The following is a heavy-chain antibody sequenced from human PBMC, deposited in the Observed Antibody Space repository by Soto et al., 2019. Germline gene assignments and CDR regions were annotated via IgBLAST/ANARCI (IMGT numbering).Heavy chain of an antibody. CDR1: GYTVTGYY. CDR2: INPNSGGT. V-gene: IGHV1-2*04. J-gene: IGHJ6*02. D-gene: IGHD2-2*01. CDR3: ARERGCSSTSCYWNDYYYYGMDV. Sequence: GASVKVSCKASGYTVTGYYMHCVRQAPGQVLEWMGWINPNSGGTNYAQKFQGWVTMTRDTSISTAYMELSRLRSDDTAVYYCARERGCSSTSCYWNDYYYYGMDVWGQGTTVTVSS.